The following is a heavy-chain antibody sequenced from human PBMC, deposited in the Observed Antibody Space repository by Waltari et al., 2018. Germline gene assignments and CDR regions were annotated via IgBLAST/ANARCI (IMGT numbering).Heavy chain of an antibody. CDR3: ATGYSSGWYPYGMDV. V-gene: IGHV3-33*01. CDR2: LWYDGSNK. J-gene: IGHJ6*02. Sequence: QVQLVESGGGVVQPGRSLRLSCAASGFTFSSYGMHWVRQAPGKGLEWVAVLWYDGSNKYYADSVKGRFTISRDNSKNTLYLQMNSLRAEDTAVYYCATGYSSGWYPYGMDVWGQGTTVTVSS. CDR1: GFTFSSYG. D-gene: IGHD6-19*01.